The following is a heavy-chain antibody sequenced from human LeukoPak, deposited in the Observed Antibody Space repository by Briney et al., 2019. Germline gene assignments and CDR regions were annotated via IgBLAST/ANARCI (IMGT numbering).Heavy chain of an antibody. CDR3: AREAINWNYRDY. J-gene: IGHJ4*02. D-gene: IGHD1-1*01. CDR2: IYYSGST. CDR1: GGSISSYY. Sequence: PSETLALTCTVSGGSISSYYWSWTRQPPGKGLEWIGYIYYSGSTNYNPSLKSRVTISVDTSKNQFSLKLSSVTAADTAVYYCAREAINWNYRDYWGQGTLVTVSS. V-gene: IGHV4-59*12.